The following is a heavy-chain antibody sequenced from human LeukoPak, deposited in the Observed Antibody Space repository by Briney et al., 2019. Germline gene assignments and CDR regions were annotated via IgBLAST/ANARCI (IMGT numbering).Heavy chain of an antibody. V-gene: IGHV1-2*02. CDR2: INPNSGGT. CDR1: GYTFTVYY. Sequence: GASVKVSCKASGYTFTVYYMHWVRQAPGQGLEWMGWINPNSGGTNYAQKFQGRVTMTRDTSISTAYMELSRLRSDDTAVYYCARDGGYYDSSGYWGPHDAFDIWGQGTMVTVSS. CDR3: ARDGGYYDSSGYWGPHDAFDI. D-gene: IGHD3-22*01. J-gene: IGHJ3*02.